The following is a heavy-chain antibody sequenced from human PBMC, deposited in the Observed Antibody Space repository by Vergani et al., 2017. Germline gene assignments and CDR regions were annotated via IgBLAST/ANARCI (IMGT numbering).Heavy chain of an antibody. CDR3: AGCASDDDGDYWLYYYMDV. CDR2: IIPIFGTA. Sequence: QVQLVQSGAEVKKPGSSVKVSCKASGGTFSSYAISWVRQAPGQGLEWMGGIIPIFGTANYAQKFKGRVTITADESTSTAYMELSSLRSEDTAVYYCAGCASDDDGDYWLYYYMDVWGKGTTVTVSS. V-gene: IGHV1-69*12. D-gene: IGHD4-17*01. CDR1: GGTFSSYA. J-gene: IGHJ6*03.